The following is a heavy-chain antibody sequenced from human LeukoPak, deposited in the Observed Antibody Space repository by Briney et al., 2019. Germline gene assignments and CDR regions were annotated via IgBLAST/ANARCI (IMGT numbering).Heavy chain of an antibody. CDR1: GFTFDDYA. D-gene: IGHD6-19*01. Sequence: GRSLRLSCAASGFTFDDYAMHWVRQAPGKGLEWVSGISWNSGSIGYADSVKGRFTISRGNAKNSLYLQMNSLRAEDMALYYCARAYSSGSPYFDYWGQGTLVTVSS. J-gene: IGHJ4*02. V-gene: IGHV3-9*03. CDR2: ISWNSGSI. CDR3: ARAYSSGSPYFDY.